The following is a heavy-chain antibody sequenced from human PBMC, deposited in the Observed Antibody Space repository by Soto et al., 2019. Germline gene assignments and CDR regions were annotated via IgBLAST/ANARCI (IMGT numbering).Heavy chain of an antibody. CDR3: AREVEVAGLPWGLDP. V-gene: IGHV4-4*07. Sequence: PSETLSLTCTVSGGSISSYYWGWIRQPAGKGLEWIGRIYSNGNTNYNPSLKSRVTMSVDRSTNQLSLNLSSVTAADTAVYHCAREVEVAGLPWGLDPWGQGTPGTVSS. CDR2: IYSNGNT. J-gene: IGHJ5*02. D-gene: IGHD6-19*01. CDR1: GGSISSYY.